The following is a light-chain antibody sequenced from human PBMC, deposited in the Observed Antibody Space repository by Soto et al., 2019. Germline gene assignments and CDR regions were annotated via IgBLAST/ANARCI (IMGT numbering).Light chain of an antibody. V-gene: IGLV1-40*01. Sequence: QSVLTQPPSVSGAPGQRVTISCTGSSANIGAGHDVHWYQQLPGTAPKLLIYGNSNRPSGVPDRFSGSKSGTSASLAITGLQDEDEADDYCQSYDSSLSGSVFGGGTKLTVL. CDR2: GNS. J-gene: IGLJ2*01. CDR3: QSYDSSLSGSV. CDR1: SANIGAGHD.